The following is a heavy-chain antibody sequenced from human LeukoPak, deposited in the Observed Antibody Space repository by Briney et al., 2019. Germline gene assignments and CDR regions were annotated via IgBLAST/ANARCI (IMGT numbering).Heavy chain of an antibody. D-gene: IGHD3-9*01. CDR3: ARRDDILTGYVDV. Sequence: PSETLSLTCTVSGGSISSYYWNWIRQPPGKGLEWIGYIYYSGSTNYNPSLKSRVTISVDTSKNQFSLKLSSVTAADTAVYYCARRDDILTGYVDVWGQGTTVTVSS. CDR2: IYYSGST. J-gene: IGHJ6*02. CDR1: GGSISSYY. V-gene: IGHV4-59*08.